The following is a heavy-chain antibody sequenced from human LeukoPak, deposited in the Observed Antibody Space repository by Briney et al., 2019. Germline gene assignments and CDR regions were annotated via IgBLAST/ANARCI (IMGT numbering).Heavy chain of an antibody. CDR3: ARGGGRIPDSSIAAAPSAEYFQH. D-gene: IGHD6-13*01. Sequence: SQTLSLTCTVSGGSISSGGYSWSWIRQPPGKGLEWIGYIYHSGSTYYNPSLKSRVTISVDRSKNQFSLKLSSVTAADTAVYYCARGGGRIPDSSIAAAPSAEYFQHWGQGTLVTVSS. J-gene: IGHJ1*01. CDR1: GGSISSGGYS. V-gene: IGHV4-30-2*01. CDR2: IYHSGST.